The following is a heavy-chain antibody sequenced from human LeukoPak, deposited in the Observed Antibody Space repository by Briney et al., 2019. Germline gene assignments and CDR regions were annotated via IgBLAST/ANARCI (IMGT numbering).Heavy chain of an antibody. Sequence: GASVKVSCKASGYTFTGYYMHWVRQAPGQGLEWMGWINPNSGGTNYAQKFQGRVTMTRDTSISTAYMELSRLRSDDTAVYYCARDPGTTVSVPRSQEYYYYYYYMDVWGKGTTVTVSS. CDR2: INPNSGGT. D-gene: IGHD4-11*01. CDR1: GYTFTGYY. J-gene: IGHJ6*03. V-gene: IGHV1-2*02. CDR3: ARDPGTTVSVPRSQEYYYYYYYMDV.